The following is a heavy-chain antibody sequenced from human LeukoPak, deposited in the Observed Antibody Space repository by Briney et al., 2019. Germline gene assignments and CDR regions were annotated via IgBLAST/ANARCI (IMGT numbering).Heavy chain of an antibody. V-gene: IGHV1-8*01. CDR3: ARGRGLLWFGELFATKDFDY. CDR1: GYTFTSYD. CDR2: MNPNSGNT. D-gene: IGHD3-10*01. Sequence: SVTVSCKASGYTFTSYDINWVRQATGQGLEWMGWMNPNSGNTGYAQKFQGRVTMTRNTSISTAYMELSSLRSEDTAVYYCARGRGLLWFGELFATKDFDYWGQGTLVTVSS. J-gene: IGHJ4*02.